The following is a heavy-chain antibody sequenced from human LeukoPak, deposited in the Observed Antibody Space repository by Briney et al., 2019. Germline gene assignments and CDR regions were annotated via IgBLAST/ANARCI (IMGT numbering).Heavy chain of an antibody. Sequence: SVKVSCKTSGFTFNTYSAVQWVRQARGQRLEWIGWIVVGSGHTNYAQKFQERVTITRDMSTSTAYMELNSLRSEDTAVYYCARGGIAAAGRGGIDYWGQGTLVTVSS. CDR3: ARGGIAAAGRGGIDY. CDR1: GFTFNTYSA. D-gene: IGHD6-13*01. CDR2: IVVGSGHT. V-gene: IGHV1-58*01. J-gene: IGHJ4*02.